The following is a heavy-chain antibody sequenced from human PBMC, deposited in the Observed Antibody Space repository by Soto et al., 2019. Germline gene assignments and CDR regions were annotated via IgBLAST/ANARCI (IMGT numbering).Heavy chain of an antibody. D-gene: IGHD3-16*01. CDR3: ATGGGGGGY. Sequence: EVQLVESGGGLIQPGGSLRLSCAVSGFTVSNNYMSWVRQAPGKGLEGVSVIYSGGYTAYGDSVKGRFTISRDNSKTKIYLQMKSRRADAPAVYYGATGGGGGGYWGQGTLVTVSS. V-gene: IGHV3-53*01. CDR2: IYSGGYT. J-gene: IGHJ4*02. CDR1: GFTVSNNY.